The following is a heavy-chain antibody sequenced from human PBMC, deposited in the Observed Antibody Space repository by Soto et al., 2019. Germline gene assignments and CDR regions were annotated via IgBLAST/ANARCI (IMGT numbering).Heavy chain of an antibody. Sequence: GGSLRLSCAASGGPFSNAWMNWVRQAPGKGLEWVGRIKSKTDGGTTDYAAPVKGRFTISRDDSKNTLYLQMNSLKTEDTAVYYCTTDPVTMIVVVPSSGWGQGTLVTVSS. D-gene: IGHD3-22*01. CDR3: TTDPVTMIVVVPSSG. CDR1: GGPFSNAW. V-gene: IGHV3-15*07. J-gene: IGHJ4*02. CDR2: IKSKTDGGTT.